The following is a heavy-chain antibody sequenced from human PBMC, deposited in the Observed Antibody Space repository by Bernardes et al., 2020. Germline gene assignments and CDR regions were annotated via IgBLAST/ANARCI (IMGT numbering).Heavy chain of an antibody. CDR3: ARAELRYFDWLLKEGWFDP. D-gene: IGHD3-9*01. J-gene: IGHJ5*02. Sequence: SETLSPTCAVYGGSFSGYYWSWIRQPPGKGLEWIGEINHSGRTNYNPSLKSRVTISVDTSKNQFSLKLSSVTAADTAVYYCARAELRYFDWLLKEGWFDPWGQGTLVTGSS. CDR2: INHSGRT. CDR1: GGSFSGYY. V-gene: IGHV4-34*01.